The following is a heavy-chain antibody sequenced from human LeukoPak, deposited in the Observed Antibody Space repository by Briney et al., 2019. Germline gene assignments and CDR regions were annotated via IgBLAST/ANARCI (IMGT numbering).Heavy chain of an antibody. CDR1: GFTFSSYG. CDR2: ISGSGGST. D-gene: IGHD3-10*01. J-gene: IGHJ4*02. Sequence: GGSLRLSCAASGFTFSSYGMSWVRQAPGKGLEWVPAISGSGGSTYYADSVKGRFTISRDNSKNTLYLQMNSLRAEDTAVYYCAKRTITMVRGVTPYYFDYWGQGTLVTVSS. V-gene: IGHV3-23*01. CDR3: AKRTITMVRGVTPYYFDY.